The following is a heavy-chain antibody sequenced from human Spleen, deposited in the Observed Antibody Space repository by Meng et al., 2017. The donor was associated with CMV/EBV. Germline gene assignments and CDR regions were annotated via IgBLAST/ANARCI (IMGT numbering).Heavy chain of an antibody. CDR2: INHSGST. D-gene: IGHD4-17*01. V-gene: IGHV4-34*01. J-gene: IGHJ4*02. Sequence: QVSLQQWGAGLLKPSEPLSLTCAVYGWSFSGYYWSWIRQPPGKGLEWIGEINHSGSTNYNPSLKSRVTISVDTSKNQFSLKLSSVTAADTAVYYCARTNYGHFDYWGQGTLVTVSS. CDR3: ARTNYGHFDY. CDR1: GWSFSGYY.